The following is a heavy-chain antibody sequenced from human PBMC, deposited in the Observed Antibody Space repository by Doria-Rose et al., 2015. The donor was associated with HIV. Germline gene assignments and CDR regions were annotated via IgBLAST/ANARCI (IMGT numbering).Heavy chain of an antibody. Sequence: PGLVKPAETLSLTCTVSGGSISSYYWNWIRQPPGKGLEWIGYIYSSGSTHYNSSLKSRVTISIDTSKNQFSLKLSSVTAADTAVYYCARFRPSRGIYYSLDVWAKGPRSPSP. CDR3: ARFRPSRGIYYSLDV. J-gene: IGHJ6*03. V-gene: IGHV4-4*09. CDR1: GGSISSYY. D-gene: IGHD3-10*01. CDR2: IYSSGST.